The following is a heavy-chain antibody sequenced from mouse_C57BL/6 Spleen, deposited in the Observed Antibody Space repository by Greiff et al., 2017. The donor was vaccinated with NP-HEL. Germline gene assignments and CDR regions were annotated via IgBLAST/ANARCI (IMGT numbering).Heavy chain of an antibody. D-gene: IGHD2-4*01. Sequence: QVQLQQSGAELMKPGASVKLSCKATGYTFTGYWIEWVKQRPGHGLEWIGEILPGSGSTNYNEKCKGKATFTAYTSSNTAYMQLSSLTTEDSAIYYCARSGGYDYDDWFAYWGQGTLVTVSA. V-gene: IGHV1-9*01. CDR2: ILPGSGST. CDR3: ARSGGYDYDDWFAY. J-gene: IGHJ3*01. CDR1: GYTFTGYW.